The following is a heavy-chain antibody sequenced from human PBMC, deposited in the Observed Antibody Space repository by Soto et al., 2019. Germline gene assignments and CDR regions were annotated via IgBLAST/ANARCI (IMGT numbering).Heavy chain of an antibody. CDR3: AADARLGIYRGRYHYCGRAV. J-gene: IGHJ6*02. CDR1: GFTFTSSA. V-gene: IGHV1-58*01. CDR2: IVVGSGNT. D-gene: IGHD7-27*01. Sequence: QMQLVQSGPEVKKPGTSVKVSCKASGFTFTSSAVTWVRQAPGQRLEWIGWIVVGSGNTNYAQKFQERVTMTRDTSTSTAYMELSSLRSEDTAVYYCAADARLGIYRGRYHYCGRAVWGEGTAVTVSS.